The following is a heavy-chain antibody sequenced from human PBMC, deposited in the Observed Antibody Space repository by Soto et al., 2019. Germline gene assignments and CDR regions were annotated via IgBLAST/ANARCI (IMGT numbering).Heavy chain of an antibody. CDR3: ATNYGSGSTHFDN. V-gene: IGHV1-69*02. CDR1: GDTFNFYT. J-gene: IGHJ4*02. Sequence: QVQLVQSGAEVKTPGSSVKVSCTASGDTFNFYTLSWVRQAPGQGLEWMGRIIPMLGMSNYAQKFQGRVTMIADKSTSTVYMVVSGLRSEDTALYYCATNYGSGSTHFDNGGQGTLVTV. D-gene: IGHD3-10*01. CDR2: IIPMLGMS.